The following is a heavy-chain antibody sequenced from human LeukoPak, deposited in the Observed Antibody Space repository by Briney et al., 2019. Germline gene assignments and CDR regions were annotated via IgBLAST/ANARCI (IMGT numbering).Heavy chain of an antibody. V-gene: IGHV1-24*01. D-gene: IGHD1-26*01. CDR1: GYTLTELS. Sequence: ASVKVSCKVSGYTLTELSMHWVRQAPGKGLEWMGGFDPEDGETIYAQKFQGRVTMTEDTSTGTAYMELSSLRSEDTAVYYCATSGWVPYYYYGMDVWGQGTTVTVSS. J-gene: IGHJ6*02. CDR3: ATSGWVPYYYYGMDV. CDR2: FDPEDGET.